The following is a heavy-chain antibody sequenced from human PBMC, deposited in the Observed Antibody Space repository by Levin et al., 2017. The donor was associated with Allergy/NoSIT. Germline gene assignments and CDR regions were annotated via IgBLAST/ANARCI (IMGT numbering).Heavy chain of an antibody. CDR1: GYSLTSYW. CDR2: IDPSDSYT. D-gene: IGHD6-19*01. Sequence: GGSLRLSCKGSGYSLTSYWISWVRQMPGKGLEWMGRIDPSDSYTNYSPSFQGHVTISADKSISTAYLQWSSLKASDTAMYYCARGGSGWSFDYWGQGTLVTVSS. J-gene: IGHJ4*02. CDR3: ARGGSGWSFDY. V-gene: IGHV5-10-1*01.